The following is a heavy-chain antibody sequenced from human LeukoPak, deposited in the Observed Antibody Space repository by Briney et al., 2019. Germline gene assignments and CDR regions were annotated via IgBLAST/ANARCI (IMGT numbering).Heavy chain of an antibody. CDR1: GFSFSTSA. CDR3: ASRRYSTSALDAFNI. Sequence: GGSLRLSCAASGFSFSTSAMNWLMSWVRLAPGKGLEWVSTITGSGVSTYYTDSVKGRFTISRDNSKNTLYLQMNGLRDEDTAVYYCASRRYSTSALDAFNIWGHGTMVTVSS. D-gene: IGHD6-13*01. CDR2: ITGSGVST. J-gene: IGHJ3*02. V-gene: IGHV3-23*01.